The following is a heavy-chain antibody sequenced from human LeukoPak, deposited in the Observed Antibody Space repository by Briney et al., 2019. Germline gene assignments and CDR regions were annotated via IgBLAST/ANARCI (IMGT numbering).Heavy chain of an antibody. Sequence: GGSLRLSCAASGFTFSVYWMYWVRQAPGKGLVWVSHINHDGENTTYADSVKGRFTISRDNAKNSLYLQMNSLRAEDTAVYYCANRYSSSYYFDYWGQGTLVTVSS. V-gene: IGHV3-74*03. J-gene: IGHJ4*02. CDR1: GFTFSVYW. CDR2: INHDGENT. D-gene: IGHD6-6*01. CDR3: ANRYSSSYYFDY.